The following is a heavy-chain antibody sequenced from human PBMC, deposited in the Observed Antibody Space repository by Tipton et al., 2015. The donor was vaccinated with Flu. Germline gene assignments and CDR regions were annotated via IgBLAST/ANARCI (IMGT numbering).Heavy chain of an antibody. J-gene: IGHJ3*01. V-gene: IGHV3-23*01. D-gene: IGHD1/OR15-1a*01. CDR2: ITGRDT. CDR1: GFTFDNYA. CDR3: VRDHSRSPTAVDQEHFDV. Sequence: GSLRLSCAASGFTFDNYAMSWVRQAAGKGLEWVSGITGRDTFHADSVRGRFTLFGDNSRTIVYLQMNSLRVEDTAVYYCVRDHSRSPTAVDQEHFDVWGQGTTVTVSS.